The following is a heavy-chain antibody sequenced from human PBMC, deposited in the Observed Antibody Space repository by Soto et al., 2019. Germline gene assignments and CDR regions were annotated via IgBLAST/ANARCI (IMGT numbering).Heavy chain of an antibody. J-gene: IGHJ6*02. CDR1: GGTFSSYA. Sequence: QVQLVQSGAEVKKPGSSVKVSCKASGGTFSSYAISWVRQAPGQGLEWMGGIIPIFGTANYAQKFQGRVTITADESTSTAYMELSSLRSEDTAVYYCARDIVGGYYDSSGYYGYYYYGMDVWGQGTTVTVSS. V-gene: IGHV1-69*12. D-gene: IGHD3-22*01. CDR2: IIPIFGTA. CDR3: ARDIVGGYYDSSGYYGYYYYGMDV.